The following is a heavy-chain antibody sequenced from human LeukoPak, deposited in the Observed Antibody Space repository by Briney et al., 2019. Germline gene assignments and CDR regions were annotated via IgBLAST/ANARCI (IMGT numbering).Heavy chain of an antibody. D-gene: IGHD2-8*01. J-gene: IGHJ3*02. CDR1: GGTFSSYA. Sequence: SVKVSCKASGGTFSSYAISWVRQAPGQGLEWMGGITPIFGTANYAQKFQGRVTITTDESTSTAYMELSSLRSEDTAVYYCARDYCTNGVCPTNDAFDIWGQGTMVTVSS. V-gene: IGHV1-69*05. CDR2: ITPIFGTA. CDR3: ARDYCTNGVCPTNDAFDI.